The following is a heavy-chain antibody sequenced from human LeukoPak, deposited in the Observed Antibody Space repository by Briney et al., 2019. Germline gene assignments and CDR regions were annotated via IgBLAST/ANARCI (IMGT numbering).Heavy chain of an antibody. J-gene: IGHJ3*02. Sequence: GGSLRLSCAASGFTFSSYSMNWVRQAPGKGLEWVGIIRSKAYGGTTKNAASVKGRFTISRDDSRSIAYLQMNSLKTEDTAVYYCTRRYNYDSSGYYYVRDAFDIWGQGTMVTVSS. D-gene: IGHD3-22*01. CDR1: GFTFSSYS. CDR3: TRRYNYDSSGYYYVRDAFDI. CDR2: IRSKAYGGTT. V-gene: IGHV3-49*04.